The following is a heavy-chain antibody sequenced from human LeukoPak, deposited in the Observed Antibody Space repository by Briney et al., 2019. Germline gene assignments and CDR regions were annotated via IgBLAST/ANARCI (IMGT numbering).Heavy chain of an antibody. CDR1: GFTFSSYG. CDR3: ARGLWFVELLMDAYYYYGMDV. Sequence: GGSLRLSCAASGFTFSSYGMHWVRQAPGKGLEWVAVIWYDGSNKYYADSVKGRFTISRDNSKNTLYLQMNSLRAEDTAVYYCARGLWFVELLMDAYYYYGMDVWGQGTTVTVSS. CDR2: IWYDGSNK. D-gene: IGHD3-10*01. V-gene: IGHV3-33*01. J-gene: IGHJ6*02.